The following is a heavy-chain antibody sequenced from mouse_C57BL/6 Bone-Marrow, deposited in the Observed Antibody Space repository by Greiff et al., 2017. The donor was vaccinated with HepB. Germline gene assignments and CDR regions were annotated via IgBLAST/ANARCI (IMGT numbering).Heavy chain of an antibody. CDR3: ARWELGQAFAY. D-gene: IGHD4-1*01. CDR1: GSTIKNSY. CDR2: IDPANGNT. V-gene: IGHV14-3*01. J-gene: IGHJ3*01. Sequence: VQLQQSVAELVRPGASVKLSCTASGSTIKNSYMHWVKQRPEQGLEWIGRIDPANGNTKYAPKFQGKATITADTSSNTAYLQLSSLTSEDTAIYYCARWELGQAFAYWGQGTLVTVSA.